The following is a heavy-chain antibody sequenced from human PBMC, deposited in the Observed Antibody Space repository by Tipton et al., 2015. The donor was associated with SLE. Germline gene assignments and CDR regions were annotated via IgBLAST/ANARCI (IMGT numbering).Heavy chain of an antibody. Sequence: SLRLSCAASGFSFSSYYMNWVRQVPGKGLAWVSRIETDGRSTAYADSVKGRFTVSRDNAHDTLFLQMNSLRAEDSGVYYCARAFRLGLDSFDIWGQGTTVTVSA. J-gene: IGHJ3*02. CDR2: IETDGRST. CDR1: GFSFSSYY. D-gene: IGHD3/OR15-3a*01. V-gene: IGHV3-74*01. CDR3: ARAFRLGLDSFDI.